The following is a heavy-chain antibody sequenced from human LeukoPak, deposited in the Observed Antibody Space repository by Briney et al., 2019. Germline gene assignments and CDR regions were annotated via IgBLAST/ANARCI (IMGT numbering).Heavy chain of an antibody. CDR2: LYYSGST. CDR1: GGSFSGYY. CDR3: ARHGSSYSLDY. Sequence: SETLSLTCAVYGGSFSGYYWSWIRQPPGKGLEWIGFLYYSGSTDYNPSLKSRVTISVDTSKNQFSLKLNSVTAADTAVYYCARHGSSYSLDYWGQGTLVTVSS. D-gene: IGHD3-10*01. J-gene: IGHJ4*02. V-gene: IGHV4-59*08.